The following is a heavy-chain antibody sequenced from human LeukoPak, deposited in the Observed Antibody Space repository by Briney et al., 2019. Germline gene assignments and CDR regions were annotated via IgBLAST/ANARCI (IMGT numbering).Heavy chain of an antibody. Sequence: GGSLRLSCAASGFTFSSYAISWVRQAPGKGLEWVSGTSGSGGSTYYAGSVKGRFTISRDNSKNTLYLQMNSLRVEDTAVYYCGKNGGSQCYSHLDSWGQGTLVTVSS. D-gene: IGHD2-15*01. CDR3: GKNGGSQCYSHLDS. V-gene: IGHV3-23*01. J-gene: IGHJ4*02. CDR1: GFTFSSYA. CDR2: TSGSGGST.